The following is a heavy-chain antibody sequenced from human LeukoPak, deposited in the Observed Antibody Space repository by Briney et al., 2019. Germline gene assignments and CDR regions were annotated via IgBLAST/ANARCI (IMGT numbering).Heavy chain of an antibody. CDR2: ISGSSNSR. D-gene: IGHD2-2*01. J-gene: IGHJ4*02. CDR1: GFTFSVAW. V-gene: IGHV3-48*01. CDR3: AKDIVVVPAAGNYFDY. Sequence: GGSLRLSCAGSGFTFSVAWMNWVRQAPGKGLEWISYISGSSNSRFYADSVKGRFTISRDNSKNTLYLQMNSLRAEDTAVYYCAKDIVVVPAAGNYFDYWGQGTLVTVSS.